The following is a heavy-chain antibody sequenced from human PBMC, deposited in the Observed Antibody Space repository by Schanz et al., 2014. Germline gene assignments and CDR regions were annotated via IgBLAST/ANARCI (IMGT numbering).Heavy chain of an antibody. Sequence: QVQLVQSGAEVKKPGASVKVSCKASGYTFTGYYMHWVRQAPGQGLEWMGWINPNSSGTNYAQKFQXXXPMTRDTSISTAYXXXSRLRSDDTAVYXXXXXGQDFEYSSLSPIWYFXLWGRGTLVTVSS. V-gene: IGHV1-2*02. J-gene: IGHJ2*01. CDR1: GYTFTGYY. CDR2: INPNSSGT. D-gene: IGHD6-6*01. CDR3: XXXGQDFEYSSLSPIWYFXL.